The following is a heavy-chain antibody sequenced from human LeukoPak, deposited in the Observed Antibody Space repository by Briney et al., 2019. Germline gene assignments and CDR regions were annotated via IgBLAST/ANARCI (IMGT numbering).Heavy chain of an antibody. V-gene: IGHV1-46*01. CDR3: ARVGHYDFWSGYYTSYYFDY. CDR2: INPSGGST. Sequence: ASVKVSCKASGYTFTSYYMHWVRQAPGQGLEWMGIINPSGGSTSYAQKFQGRVTMTRDTSTSTVYMELSSLRSDDTAVYYCARVGHYDFWSGYYTSYYFDYWGQGTLVTVSS. CDR1: GYTFTSYY. D-gene: IGHD3-3*01. J-gene: IGHJ4*02.